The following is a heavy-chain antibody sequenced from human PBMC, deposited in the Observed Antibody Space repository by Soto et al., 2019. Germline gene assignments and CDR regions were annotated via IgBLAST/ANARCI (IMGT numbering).Heavy chain of an antibody. J-gene: IGHJ4*02. D-gene: IGHD3-10*01. Sequence: PSDTLSLSCAVSGGSISSSNWWSWVRQPPGKGLEWIGEIYHSGSTNYNPSLKSRVTISVDKSKNQFSLKLSSVTAGDTAVYYCARRGGSGSYRGHYLDYSGQGTLVTVSS. CDR1: GGSISSSNW. CDR2: IYHSGST. V-gene: IGHV4-4*02. CDR3: ARRGGSGSYRGHYLDY.